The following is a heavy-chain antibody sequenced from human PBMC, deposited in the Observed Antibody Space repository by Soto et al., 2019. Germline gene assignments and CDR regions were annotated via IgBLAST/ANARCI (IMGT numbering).Heavy chain of an antibody. CDR3: AISDFYGDPINNFDY. D-gene: IGHD4-17*01. J-gene: IGHJ4*02. V-gene: IGHV1-18*01. CDR2: ISAYNGNT. Sequence: ASVKVSCKASGYTFTSYGISWVRQAPGQGLEWMGWISAYNGNTNYAQKLQGRVTMTTDTSTSTAYMELRSLRSDDTAVYYCAISDFYGDPINNFDYWGQGTLDTVSS. CDR1: GYTFTSYG.